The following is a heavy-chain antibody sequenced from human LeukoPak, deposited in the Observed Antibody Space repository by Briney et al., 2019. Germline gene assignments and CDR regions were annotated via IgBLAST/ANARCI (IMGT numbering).Heavy chain of an antibody. D-gene: IGHD1-26*01. CDR1: GFPFSSYA. Sequence: QPGGSLRLSCAASGFPFSSYAMYWVRQAPGKGLVWVARIHGDGDNISYADSVRGRFTISRNNAKDTLYLHMNSLRPEDTAVYYCARARVGAPTDLWGQGTLVTVSS. CDR2: IHGDGDNI. CDR3: ARARVGAPTDL. V-gene: IGHV3-74*01. J-gene: IGHJ5*02.